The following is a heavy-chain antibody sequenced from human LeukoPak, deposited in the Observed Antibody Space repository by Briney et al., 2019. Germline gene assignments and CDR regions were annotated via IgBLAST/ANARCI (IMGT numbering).Heavy chain of an antibody. Sequence: GGSLRLSCLASGFSFNSYTMNWVREAPGKGLEWVSTISPVSSYTWYAESVKGRFTISRDNPKNSLYLQMDSLRAEDTAAYYCVRDVSRRIGMDVWGQGTTVTVSS. CDR2: ISPVSSYT. CDR3: VRDVSRRIGMDV. CDR1: GFSFNSYT. J-gene: IGHJ6*02. V-gene: IGHV3-21*01. D-gene: IGHD2/OR15-2a*01.